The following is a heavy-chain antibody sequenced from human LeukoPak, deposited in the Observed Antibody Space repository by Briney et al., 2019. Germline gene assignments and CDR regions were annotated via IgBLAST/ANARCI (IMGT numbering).Heavy chain of an antibody. CDR3: ARDSAHYDILTGYYLYYFNY. CDR2: IYNSGST. J-gene: IGHJ4*02. CDR1: GGSISSYY. D-gene: IGHD3-9*01. Sequence: SETLSLTCTVSGGSISSYYWSWIRQPPGKGLEWIGYIYNSGSTNYNPSLKGRVTISVDTSKNQFSLKLTSVTAADTAVYYCARDSAHYDILTGYYLYYFNYWGQGTVVTVSS. V-gene: IGHV4-59*01.